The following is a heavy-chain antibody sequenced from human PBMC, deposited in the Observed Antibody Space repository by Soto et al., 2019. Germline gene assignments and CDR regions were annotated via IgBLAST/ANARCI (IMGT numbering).Heavy chain of an antibody. V-gene: IGHV4-59*08. Sequence: SETLSLTCTVSGESISSYYWSWIRQPPGKGLEWIGYINYSGSTNYNPSLKSRVTISVDTSKNQFSLKLRSVTAADTAVYYCASLRITMVRGVREATYDYWGQGTLVTVS. CDR1: GESISSYY. D-gene: IGHD3-10*01. J-gene: IGHJ4*02. CDR2: INYSGST. CDR3: ASLRITMVRGVREATYDY.